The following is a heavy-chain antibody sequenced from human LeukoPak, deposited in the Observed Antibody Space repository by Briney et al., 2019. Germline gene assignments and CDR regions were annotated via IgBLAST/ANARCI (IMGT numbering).Heavy chain of an antibody. J-gene: IGHJ4*02. V-gene: IGHV3-53*01. CDR1: GFTVSSNF. Sequence: GGSLRLSCAASGFTVSSNFMSWVRQAPGKGLECVSVIYSRGGTYYADSVQGRFTISRDASKNALFLQMNSLRADDTAVYYCARKTDSSGSGDYWAREPWSPSPQ. D-gene: IGHD3-22*01. CDR3: ARKTDSSGSGDY. CDR2: IYSRGGT.